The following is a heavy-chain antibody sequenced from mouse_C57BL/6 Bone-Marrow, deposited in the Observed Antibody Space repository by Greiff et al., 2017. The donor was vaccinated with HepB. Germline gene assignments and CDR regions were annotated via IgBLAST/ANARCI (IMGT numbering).Heavy chain of an antibody. CDR2: ISSGSSTI. D-gene: IGHD1-1*01. CDR3: ARGYYGSSPYWYFDV. CDR1: GFTFSDYG. V-gene: IGHV5-17*01. Sequence: EVKLMDSGGGLVKPGGSLKLSCAASGFTFSDYGMHWVRQAPEKGLEWVAYISSGSSTIYYADTVKGRFTISRDNAKNTLFLQMTSLRSEDTAMYYCARGYYGSSPYWYFDVWGTGTTVTVSS. J-gene: IGHJ1*03.